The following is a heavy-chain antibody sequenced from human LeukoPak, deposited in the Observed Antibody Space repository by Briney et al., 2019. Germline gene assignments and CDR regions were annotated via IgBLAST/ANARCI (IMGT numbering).Heavy chain of an antibody. CDR1: GYSFTSYW. CDR2: IYPGDSDT. Sequence: GESLNISCQGSGYSFTSYWIAWVRQMPGKGLEWMGTIYPGDSDTRYSPSFQGQVTISADKSISTAYLQWTSLKASDSAMFYCARIDGSGSYYNDYYFVYWGQGTLVTVSS. CDR3: ARIDGSGSYYNDYYFVY. J-gene: IGHJ4*02. V-gene: IGHV5-51*01. D-gene: IGHD3-10*01.